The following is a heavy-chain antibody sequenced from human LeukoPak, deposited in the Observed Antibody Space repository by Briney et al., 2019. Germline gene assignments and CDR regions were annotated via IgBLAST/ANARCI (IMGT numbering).Heavy chain of an antibody. CDR3: ARHDYYYGMDV. Sequence: GGSLRLSCAASGFTFSSYAMIWVRQAPGKGLEWVSTITTSGVNTYYADSVKGRLTISRDNSRNTLYLQMNSLRAEDTAVYYCARHDYYYGMDVWGQGTTVTVSS. CDR2: ITTSGVNT. V-gene: IGHV3-23*01. CDR1: GFTFSSYA. J-gene: IGHJ6*02.